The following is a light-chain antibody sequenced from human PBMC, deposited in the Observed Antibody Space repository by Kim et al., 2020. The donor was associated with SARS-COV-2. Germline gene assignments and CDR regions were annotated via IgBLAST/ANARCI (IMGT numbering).Light chain of an antibody. Sequence: DIQMTQSPSPLSASVGDRVTITCRASQSISTYLNWYQQKPGKAPKLLIYAASSLASGVPSRFSGSGSGTDFALTISSLQPEDFATYYCQQGYSTFGQGTKLEI. J-gene: IGKJ2*01. CDR3: QQGYST. CDR2: AAS. V-gene: IGKV1-39*01. CDR1: QSISTY.